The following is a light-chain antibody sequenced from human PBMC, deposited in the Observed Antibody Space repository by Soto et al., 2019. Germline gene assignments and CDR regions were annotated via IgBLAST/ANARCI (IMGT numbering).Light chain of an antibody. CDR3: ATWDDDLNAAV. V-gene: IGLV1-44*01. CDR1: SSNIAGNT. Sequence: QSVLTQPPSLSGTPGQRDTISCSGSSSNIAGNTVHWYQHLPGTAPKLLIYINDQRPSGVPVRFSASTSGTSASLAISGLQSDDEADYYCATWDDDLNAAVFGGGTQLTVL. J-gene: IGLJ7*01. CDR2: IND.